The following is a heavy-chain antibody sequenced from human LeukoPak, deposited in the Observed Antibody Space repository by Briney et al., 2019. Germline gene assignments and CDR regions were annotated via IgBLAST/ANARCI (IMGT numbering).Heavy chain of an antibody. CDR3: AKDLGQQQLVFYYMDV. CDR2: IRYDGSNK. CDR1: GFTFSSYG. Sequence: GGSLRLSCAASGFTFSSYGMHWVRQAPGKGLEWVAFIRYDGSNKYYADSVKGRFTISRDNSKNTLYLQMNSLRAEDTAVYYCAKDLGQQQLVFYYMDVWGKGTTVTISS. D-gene: IGHD6-13*01. J-gene: IGHJ6*03. V-gene: IGHV3-30*02.